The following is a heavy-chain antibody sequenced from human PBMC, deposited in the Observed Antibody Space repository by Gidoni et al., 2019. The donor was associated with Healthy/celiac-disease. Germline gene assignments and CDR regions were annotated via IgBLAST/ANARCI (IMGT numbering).Heavy chain of an antibody. CDR1: GFPFSSYA. D-gene: IGHD4-17*01. V-gene: IGHV3-30-3*01. J-gene: IGHJ4*02. CDR2: ISYDGSNK. CDR3: ARGWTTVVTPVDY. Sequence: QVQLVESGGGVVQPGRSLRLSCAASGFPFSSYAMHWVRQAPGKGLEWVAVISYDGSNKYYADSVKGRFTISRDNSKNTLYLQMNSLRAEDTAVYYCARGWTTVVTPVDYWGQGTLVTVSS.